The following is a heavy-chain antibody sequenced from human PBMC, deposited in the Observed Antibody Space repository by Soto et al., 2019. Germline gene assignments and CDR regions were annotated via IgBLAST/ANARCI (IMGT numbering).Heavy chain of an antibody. Sequence: EVQLLESGGGLVQPGGAMRLSCAASGFTFSSYAMRWVRQAPVKGLEWVSAISGSGGSTYYADCVKGRSTISRDNSKHPLYLQMNSLRSEDTAVYYCERRGSGSYYDYWGEGTLVTVSS. CDR3: ERRGSGSYYDY. CDR2: ISGSGGST. D-gene: IGHD1-26*01. V-gene: IGHV3-23*01. CDR1: GFTFSSYA. J-gene: IGHJ4*02.